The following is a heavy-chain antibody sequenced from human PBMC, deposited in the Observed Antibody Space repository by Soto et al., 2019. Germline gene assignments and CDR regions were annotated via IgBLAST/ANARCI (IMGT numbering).Heavy chain of an antibody. Sequence: EVQLVESGGGLVQPGGSLRLSCAASGFTFSSYSMNWVRQAPGKGLEWVSYISSSSSTIYYADSVKGRFTISRDNAKNSLYLHMNSLRDEDTAVYYCAREAIAVLNWFDPWGQGTLVTVSS. CDR2: ISSSSSTI. CDR3: AREAIAVLNWFDP. J-gene: IGHJ5*02. D-gene: IGHD6-19*01. CDR1: GFTFSSYS. V-gene: IGHV3-48*02.